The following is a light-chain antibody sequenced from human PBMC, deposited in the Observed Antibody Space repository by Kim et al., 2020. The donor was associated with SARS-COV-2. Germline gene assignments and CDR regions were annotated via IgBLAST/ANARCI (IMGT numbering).Light chain of an antibody. Sequence: LCPGERATLSCRASQSVSSSYLAWYKQKPGQAPRLLIYGASSRATGIPDRFSGSGSGTDFTLTISRLEPEDFALYYCQQYGSSLYTFGQGTKLEI. CDR3: QQYGSSLYT. CDR1: QSVSSSY. J-gene: IGKJ2*01. CDR2: GAS. V-gene: IGKV3-20*01.